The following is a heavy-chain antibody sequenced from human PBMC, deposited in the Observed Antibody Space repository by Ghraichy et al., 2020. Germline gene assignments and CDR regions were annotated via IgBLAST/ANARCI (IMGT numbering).Heavy chain of an antibody. CDR2: IYYSGST. CDR1: GGSISSGGYY. Sequence: SETLSLTCTVSGGSISSGGYYWSWIRQHPGKGLEWIGYIYYSGSTYYNPSLKSRVTISVDTSKNQFSLKLSSVTAADTAVYYCARRGYSGYDLTDYWGQGTLVTVSS. CDR3: ARRGYSGYDLTDY. D-gene: IGHD5-12*01. J-gene: IGHJ4*02. V-gene: IGHV4-31*03.